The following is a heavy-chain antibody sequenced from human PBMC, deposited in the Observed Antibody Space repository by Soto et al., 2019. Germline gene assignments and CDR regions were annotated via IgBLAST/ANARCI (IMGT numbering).Heavy chain of an antibody. D-gene: IGHD6-19*01. J-gene: IGHJ4*02. CDR2: ISGSSSNI. V-gene: IGHV3-11*01. CDR1: GFSFSDYY. Sequence: QVQLVESGGGLVKPRGSLRLSCVASGFSFSDYYMSWVRQAPGKGLEWISYISGSSSNIYYADSVKGRFTISRDNAENSVFLQMNNLRAEDTARYDCAKMTSSGWYDPVFHWGQGTLVTVSS. CDR3: AKMTSSGWYDPVFH.